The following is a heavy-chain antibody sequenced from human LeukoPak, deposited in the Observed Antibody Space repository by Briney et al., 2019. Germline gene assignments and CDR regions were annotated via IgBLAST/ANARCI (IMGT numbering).Heavy chain of an antibody. Sequence: GGSLRLSCVASGFSFGNYAMSWVRQAPGKGLQWVSQISGTGGATWYAGFARDRFTISRDSSKKTLYLQMSGLRVEDTAMYYCVKDPRDTYGTNWFVSWGQGTLLIVSS. J-gene: IGHJ5*01. CDR3: VKDPRDTYGTNWFVS. CDR2: ISGTGGAT. CDR1: GFSFGNYA. D-gene: IGHD2-21*01. V-gene: IGHV3-23*01.